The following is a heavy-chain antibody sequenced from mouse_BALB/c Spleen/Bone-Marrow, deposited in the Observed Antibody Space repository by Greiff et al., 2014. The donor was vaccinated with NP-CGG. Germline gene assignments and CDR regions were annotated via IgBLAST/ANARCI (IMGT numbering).Heavy chain of an antibody. V-gene: IGHV2-9*02. CDR1: GFSLTNYG. Sequence: VQLVESGPGLVAPSQSLSITCTVSGFSLTNYGVHWVRQPPGKGLEWLGAIWADGSTNYSSVLMFRLSISKDNSKSQVFFKMNSLQTDDTAMYYCARITTATGAMDYWGQGTSVTVSS. D-gene: IGHD1-2*01. CDR3: ARITTATGAMDY. J-gene: IGHJ4*01. CDR2: IWADGST.